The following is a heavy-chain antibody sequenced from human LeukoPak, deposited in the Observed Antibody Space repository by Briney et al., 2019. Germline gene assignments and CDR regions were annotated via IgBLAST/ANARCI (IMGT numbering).Heavy chain of an antibody. CDR2: TYYRSKWYT. CDR3: ARGIGASGGYFDN. V-gene: IGHV6-1*01. J-gene: IGHJ4*01. Sequence: SQILSLTCAISGDSVSSDSAAWTWIRQSPSRGLEWLGRTYYRSKWYTDYAASVKSRITITPDTSKNHLSLQLSSVSPDDTAVYYCARGIGASGGYFDNWGQGTLVTVSS. D-gene: IGHD6-13*01. CDR1: GDSVSSDSAA.